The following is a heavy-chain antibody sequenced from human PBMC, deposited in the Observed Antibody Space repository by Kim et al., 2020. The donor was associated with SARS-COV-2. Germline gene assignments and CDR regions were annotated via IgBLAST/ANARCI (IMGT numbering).Heavy chain of an antibody. J-gene: IGHJ4*02. Sequence: GGSLRLSCAASGFTFSSYWMSWVRQAPGKGLEWVANIKQDGSEKYYVDSVKGRFTISRDNAKNSLYLQMNSLRAEDTAVYYCARDSGYSGYDYLAGYWGQGTLVTVSS. D-gene: IGHD5-12*01. V-gene: IGHV3-7*03. CDR3: ARDSGYSGYDYLAGY. CDR1: GFTFSSYW. CDR2: IKQDGSEK.